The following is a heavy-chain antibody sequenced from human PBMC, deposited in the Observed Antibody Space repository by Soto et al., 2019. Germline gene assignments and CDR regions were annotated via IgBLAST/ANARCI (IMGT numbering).Heavy chain of an antibody. D-gene: IGHD2-2*01. J-gene: IGHJ5*02. CDR3: ARGRYCSSTSCSSWFDP. CDR2: IYYSGST. V-gene: IGHV4-31*03. Sequence: TLSLTCTFSGGSLSSGGFYLGWVRPHPGKGLEWIGYIYYSGSTYYNPSLKSRVTISVDTSKNQFSLKLSSVTAADTAVYYCARGRYCSSTSCSSWFDPWGQGTLVTVSS. CDR1: GGSLSSGGFY.